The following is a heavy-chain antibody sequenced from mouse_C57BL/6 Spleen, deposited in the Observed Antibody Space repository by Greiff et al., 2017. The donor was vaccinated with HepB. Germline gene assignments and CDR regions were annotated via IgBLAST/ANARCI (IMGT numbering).Heavy chain of an antibody. J-gene: IGHJ4*01. V-gene: IGHV1-80*01. Sequence: QVHVKQSGAELVKPGASVKISCKASGYAFSSYWMNWVKQRPGKGLEWIGQIYPGDGDTNYNGKFKGKATLTADKSSSTAYMQLSSLTSEDSAVYFCARLPGYGYAMDYWGQGTSVTVSS. CDR3: ARLPGYGYAMDY. D-gene: IGHD3-1*01. CDR2: IYPGDGDT. CDR1: GYAFSSYW.